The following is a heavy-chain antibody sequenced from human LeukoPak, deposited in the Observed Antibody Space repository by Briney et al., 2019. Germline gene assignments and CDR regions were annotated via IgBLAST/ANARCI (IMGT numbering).Heavy chain of an antibody. CDR3: ARGVWGSYRYNDY. V-gene: IGHV3-33*01. CDR1: GFTFSSYG. D-gene: IGHD3-16*02. Sequence: GRSLRLSCAASGFTFSSYGMHWVRQAPGKGLEWVAVIWYDGSNKYYADSVKGRFTISRDNSKNTLYLQMNSLRVEDTAMYYCARGVWGSYRYNDYWGQGTLVTVSS. J-gene: IGHJ4*02. CDR2: IWYDGSNK.